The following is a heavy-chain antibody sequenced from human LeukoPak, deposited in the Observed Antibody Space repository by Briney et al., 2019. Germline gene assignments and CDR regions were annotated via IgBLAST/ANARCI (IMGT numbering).Heavy chain of an antibody. CDR3: ARVDILTGYLADY. CDR2: IYYTGNT. CDR1: GGPVRSASYY. D-gene: IGHD3-9*01. Sequence: SEALSLTCTVSGGPVRSASYYWTWIRQPPGKGLEWIGYIYYTGNTNSNPSLKSRVTISIDPPKNQFSLKLSSVTAADTAVYHCARVDILTGYLADYWGQGTLVTVSS. V-gene: IGHV4-61*01. J-gene: IGHJ4*02.